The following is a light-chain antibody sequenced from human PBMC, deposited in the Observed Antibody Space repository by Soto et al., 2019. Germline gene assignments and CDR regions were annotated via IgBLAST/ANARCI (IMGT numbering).Light chain of an antibody. V-gene: IGLV2-14*01. CDR1: SSDIGVYNY. CDR3: CSYAGTYTVL. J-gene: IGLJ2*01. CDR2: EVS. Sequence: QSALTQPASVSGSPGQSITISCTGTSSDIGVYNYVSWYQQHPGKAPKLVICEVSNRPSGVSSRFSGSKSGNTASLTISGLRAEDEADYYCCSYAGTYTVLFGGGTKLTVL.